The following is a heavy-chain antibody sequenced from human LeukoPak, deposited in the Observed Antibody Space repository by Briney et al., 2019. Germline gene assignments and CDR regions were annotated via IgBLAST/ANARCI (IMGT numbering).Heavy chain of an antibody. V-gene: IGHV3-66*01. Sequence: WWSLRLSCAASGFTVTSHYMSWVRQAPGKGLEWVSVIYSGGSTYYADSVKGRFTISRDNSKNTLYLQMNSLRAEDTAVYYCARDLRYFDWLLSHYYYYYGMDVWGQGTTVTVSS. CDR1: GFTVTSHY. D-gene: IGHD3-9*01. CDR3: ARDLRYFDWLLSHYYYYYGMDV. J-gene: IGHJ6*02. CDR2: IYSGGST.